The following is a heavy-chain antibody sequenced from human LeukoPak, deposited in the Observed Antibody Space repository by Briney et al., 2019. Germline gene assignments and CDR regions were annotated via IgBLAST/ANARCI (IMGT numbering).Heavy chain of an antibody. CDR3: ARATFEGVAAGTGYYFDY. J-gene: IGHJ4*02. Sequence: PSETLSLTCAVYGGSISSYYWSWIRQPPGKGLVWIGYIYYSGSTYYNPSLKSRVTISVDTSKNQFSLKLSSVTAADTAVYYCARATFEGVAAGTGYYFDYWGQGTLVTVSS. V-gene: IGHV4-30-4*01. D-gene: IGHD6-13*01. CDR1: GGSISSYY. CDR2: IYYSGST.